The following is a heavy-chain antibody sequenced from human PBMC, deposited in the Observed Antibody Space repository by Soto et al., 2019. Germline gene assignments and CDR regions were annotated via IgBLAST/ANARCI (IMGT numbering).Heavy chain of an antibody. CDR3: AREGDYNSGDY. CDR2: LYSGGGT. CDR1: GFTVSSNY. Sequence: PVGSLRLSCAASGFTVSSNYMSWVRQAPGKGLEWISVLYSGGGTYYADSVKGRFTISRDNSKNTLYLQMNSLRAEDTAVYYCAREGDYNSGDYWGQGTLVTVSS. V-gene: IGHV3-53*01. D-gene: IGHD1-1*01. J-gene: IGHJ4*02.